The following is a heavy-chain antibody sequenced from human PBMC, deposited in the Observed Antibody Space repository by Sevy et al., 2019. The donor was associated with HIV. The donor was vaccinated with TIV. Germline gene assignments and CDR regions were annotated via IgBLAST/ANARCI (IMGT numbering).Heavy chain of an antibody. Sequence: SETLSLTCTVSGGPISNPDYNWSWIRQSPGKGLEWLGYINYSGNTYYSPSIRSPISISIDTSKNQFSLTLISMTAADTAVYFCARVTGPFGWLGPWGEGALVSVSS. CDR1: GGPISNPDYN. CDR2: INYSGNT. D-gene: IGHD3-9*01. CDR3: ARVTGPFGWLGP. V-gene: IGHV4-30-4*01. J-gene: IGHJ5*02.